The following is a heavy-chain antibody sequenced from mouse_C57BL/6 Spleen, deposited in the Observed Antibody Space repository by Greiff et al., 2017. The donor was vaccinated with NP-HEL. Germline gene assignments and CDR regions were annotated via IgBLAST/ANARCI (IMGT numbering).Heavy chain of an antibody. V-gene: IGHV1-15*01. Sequence: VQLQQSGAELVRPGASVTLSCKASGYTFTDYEMHWVKQTPVHGLEWIGAIDPETGGTAYNQKFKGKAILTADKSSSTAYMELRSLTSEASAVYYCTRDECLYYFDYWGQGTTLTVSS. D-gene: IGHD6-1*01. CDR2: IDPETGGT. CDR1: GYTFTDYE. CDR3: TRDECLYYFDY. J-gene: IGHJ2*01.